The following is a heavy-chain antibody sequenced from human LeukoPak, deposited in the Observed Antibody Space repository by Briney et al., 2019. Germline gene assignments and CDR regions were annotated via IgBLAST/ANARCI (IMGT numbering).Heavy chain of an antibody. J-gene: IGHJ4*02. CDR3: AKDHPAAGTADY. CDR2: ISYDGSNK. V-gene: IGHV3-30*18. CDR1: GFTFSSYG. D-gene: IGHD6-13*01. Sequence: GGSLRLSCAASGFTFSSYGMHWVRQAPGKGLEWVAVISYDGSNKYYADSVKGRFTISRDNSKNTLYLQMNSLRAEDTAVYYCAKDHPAAGTADYWGQGTLVTVSS.